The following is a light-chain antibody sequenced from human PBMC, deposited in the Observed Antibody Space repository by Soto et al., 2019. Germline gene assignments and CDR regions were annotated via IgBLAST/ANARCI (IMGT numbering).Light chain of an antibody. V-gene: IGKV3-15*01. Sequence: EIVMTQSPATLSVSPGDRATLSCRASQSVSNNLAWYQQKPGQAPRLLIYGASTRATGIPARFSGSGSGTEFTLTIGSLPSEDFAVYYCQQYNNWPLTFGQGTKVEIK. CDR1: QSVSNN. CDR3: QQYNNWPLT. J-gene: IGKJ1*01. CDR2: GAS.